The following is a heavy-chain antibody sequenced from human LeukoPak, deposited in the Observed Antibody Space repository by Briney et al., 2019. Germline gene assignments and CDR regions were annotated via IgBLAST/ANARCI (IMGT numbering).Heavy chain of an antibody. CDR1: GFTFSSYA. V-gene: IGHV3-23*01. CDR3: AKDGVYSSGWEDFDY. D-gene: IGHD6-19*01. CDR2: ISGSGGST. J-gene: IGHJ4*02. Sequence: PGGSLRLSCAASGFTFSSYAMSWVRQAPGKGLEWVSAISGSGGSTYYADSVKGRFTISRDNSKNTLYLQMNSLRAGDTAVYYCAKDGVYSSGWEDFDYWGQGTLVTVSS.